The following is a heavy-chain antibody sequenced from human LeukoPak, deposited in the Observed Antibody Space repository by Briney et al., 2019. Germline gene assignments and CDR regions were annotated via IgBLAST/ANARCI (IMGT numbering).Heavy chain of an antibody. V-gene: IGHV3-7*01. CDR2: IKQDGSEK. D-gene: IGHD2-8*01. Sequence: PGGSLRLSCAASGFTFSSYWMSWVRQAPGKGLEWVANIKQDGSEKYYVDSVKGRFTISRDNAKNSLYLQMNSLRAEDTAVYYCARDDSSELYCTNGVCSPVAFDYWGQGTLVTVSS. CDR1: GFTFSSYW. J-gene: IGHJ4*02. CDR3: ARDDSSELYCTNGVCSPVAFDY.